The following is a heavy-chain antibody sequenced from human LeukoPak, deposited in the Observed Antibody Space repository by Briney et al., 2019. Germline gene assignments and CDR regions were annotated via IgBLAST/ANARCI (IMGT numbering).Heavy chain of an antibody. J-gene: IGHJ3*02. CDR1: GGSISSYY. CDR2: IYYSGNT. CDR3: ARDGNAFDI. V-gene: IGHV4-59*01. Sequence: SETLSLTCTVSGGSISSYYWSWIRQPPGKGLEWIGYIYYSGNTNYNPSLKSRVTISVDTSKNQVSLKLSSVTAADTAVYYCARDGNAFDIWGQGTMVTVSS. D-gene: IGHD1-26*01.